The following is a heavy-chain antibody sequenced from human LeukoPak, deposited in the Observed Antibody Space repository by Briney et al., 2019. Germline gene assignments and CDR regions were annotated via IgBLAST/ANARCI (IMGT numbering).Heavy chain of an antibody. V-gene: IGHV1-69*05. D-gene: IGHD3-22*01. J-gene: IGHJ4*02. CDR3: ARASDYYNSSGYSY. Sequence: SVKVSCKASGGTFSSYAISWVRRAPGQGLEWMGGIIPTFGTANYAQTFQGRVTITTDESTSTAYMELSSLRSEDTAVYYCARASDYYNSSGYSYWGQETRVTVSS. CDR1: GGTFSSYA. CDR2: IIPTFGTA.